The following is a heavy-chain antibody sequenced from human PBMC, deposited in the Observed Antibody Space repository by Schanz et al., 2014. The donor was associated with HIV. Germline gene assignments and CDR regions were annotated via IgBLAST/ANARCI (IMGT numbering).Heavy chain of an antibody. CDR1: GFTFSSYA. Sequence: EVQMLESGGGLVQPGGSLRLSCAASGFTFSSYAMSWVRQAPGKGLEWVSAISGSGGKTYYADSVKGRFTISRDNARNTLYLQMNTLRAEDTAVYYCVKDLPSPNLSYWGQGTLVTVSS. D-gene: IGHD6-6*01. CDR2: ISGSGGKT. J-gene: IGHJ4*02. V-gene: IGHV3-23*01. CDR3: VKDLPSPNLSY.